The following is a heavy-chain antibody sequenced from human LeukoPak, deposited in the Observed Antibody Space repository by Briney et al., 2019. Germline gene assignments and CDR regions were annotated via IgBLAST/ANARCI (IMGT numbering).Heavy chain of an antibody. D-gene: IGHD3-10*01. V-gene: IGHV4-61*02. CDR2: IYTSGST. Sequence: SETLSLTCTVSGGSISSSSYYWGWIRQPAGKGLEWIGRIYTSGSTNYSPSLKSRVTISVDTSKNQFSLKLSSVTAADTAVYYCVGGSGSYLYYFDYWGQGTLVTVSS. CDR1: GGSISSSSYY. CDR3: VGGSGSYLYYFDY. J-gene: IGHJ4*02.